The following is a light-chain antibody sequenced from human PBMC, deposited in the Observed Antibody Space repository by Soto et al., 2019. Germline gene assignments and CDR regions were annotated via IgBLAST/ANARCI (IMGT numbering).Light chain of an antibody. CDR2: AAS. V-gene: IGKV1-39*01. J-gene: IGKJ3*01. CDR1: QSISSY. Sequence: DIQMTQSPSSLSASVGDRVTITCRASQSISSYLNWYQQKPGKAPKLLIYAASSLQSGVPSRFSGSGSGTDFTLTISSLQPEDFATYYCQQSYSTRLFTFGPGTKWISN. CDR3: QQSYSTRLFT.